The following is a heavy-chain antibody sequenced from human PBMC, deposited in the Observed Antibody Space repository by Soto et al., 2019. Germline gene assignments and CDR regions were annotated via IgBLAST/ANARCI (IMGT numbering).Heavy chain of an antibody. J-gene: IGHJ3*02. D-gene: IGHD5-12*01. CDR2: IYYSGST. V-gene: IGHV4-31*03. Sequence: PSETLSLTCTVSGGSISSGGYYWSWIRQHPGKGLEWIGYIYYSGSTYYNPSLKSRVTISVDTSKNQFSLKLSSVTAADTAVYYCARVIEIVATGGNAFDIWGQGTMVTVSS. CDR3: ARVIEIVATGGNAFDI. CDR1: GGSISSGGYY.